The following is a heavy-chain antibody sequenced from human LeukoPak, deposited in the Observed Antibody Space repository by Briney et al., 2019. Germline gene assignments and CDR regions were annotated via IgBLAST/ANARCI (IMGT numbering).Heavy chain of an antibody. CDR3: ARSSRSIFGVVIPTWYFDL. CDR1: GGSISSGSYY. J-gene: IGHJ2*01. D-gene: IGHD3-3*01. Sequence: SETLSLTCTVSGGSISSGSYYWSWIRQPAGKGLEWIGRIYTSGSTNYNPSLKSRVTISVDTSKNQFSLKLSSVTAADTAVYYCARSSRSIFGVVIPTWYFDLWGRGTLVTVSS. CDR2: IYTSGST. V-gene: IGHV4-61*02.